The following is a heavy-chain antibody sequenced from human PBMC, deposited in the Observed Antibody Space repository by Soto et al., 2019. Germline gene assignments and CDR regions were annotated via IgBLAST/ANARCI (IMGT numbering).Heavy chain of an antibody. Sequence: QVQLQESGPGLVKPSETLSLTCTVSGASISRYYWSWIRQSPGKGLEWIGYMYHSGNANYNPSLRSRITISVDTSKNQFSLNPNSVTAADTAVYYCAREYPVHSAYFDYWGQGILVTVSS. CDR3: AREYPVHSAYFDY. CDR1: GASISRYY. D-gene: IGHD1-26*01. J-gene: IGHJ4*02. V-gene: IGHV4-59*01. CDR2: MYHSGNA.